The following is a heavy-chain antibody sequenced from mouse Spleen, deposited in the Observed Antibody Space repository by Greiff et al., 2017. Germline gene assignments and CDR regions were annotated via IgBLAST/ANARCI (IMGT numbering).Heavy chain of an antibody. CDR3: ARSTMIMTGDY. CDR2: IHPNSGST. CDR1: GYTFTSYW. J-gene: IGHJ2*01. Sequence: VQLQQPGAELVKPGASVKLSCKASGYTFTSYWMHWVKQRPGQGLEWIGMIHPNSGSTNYNEKFKSKATLTVDKSSSTAYMQLSSLTSEDSAVYYCARSTMIMTGDYWGQGTTLTVSS. D-gene: IGHD2-4*01. V-gene: IGHV1-64*01.